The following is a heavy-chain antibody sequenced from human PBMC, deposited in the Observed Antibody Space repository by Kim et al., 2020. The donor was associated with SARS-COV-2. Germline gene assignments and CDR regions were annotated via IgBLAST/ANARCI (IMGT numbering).Heavy chain of an antibody. D-gene: IGHD5-12*01. CDR3: ARDPTRGVVTTSPSDY. CDR1: GFTFSSFS. J-gene: IGHJ4*02. Sequence: GGSLRLSCAGSGFTFSSFSMNWVRQAPGKGLEWVSSISSSSSYMYYADSVKGRFTISRDDAKDSLYLQMNSLRVEDTAVYYCARDPTRGVVTTSPSDYWGQGTLVTVSS. CDR2: ISSSSSYM. V-gene: IGHV3-21*01.